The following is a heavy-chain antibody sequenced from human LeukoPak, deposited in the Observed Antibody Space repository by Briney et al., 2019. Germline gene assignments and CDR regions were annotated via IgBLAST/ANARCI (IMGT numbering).Heavy chain of an antibody. CDR1: GYTFTGYY. D-gene: IGHD3-22*01. Sequence: ASVKVSCKASGYTFTGYYIHWVRQAPGQGLEWMGWINPNSGGTNYAQKFQGRVTMTRDTSISTAYMELSRLRSDDTAVYYCARVMGYYDSSGYHYYGMDVWGQGTTVTVSS. V-gene: IGHV1-2*02. CDR3: ARVMGYYDSSGYHYYGMDV. J-gene: IGHJ6*02. CDR2: INPNSGGT.